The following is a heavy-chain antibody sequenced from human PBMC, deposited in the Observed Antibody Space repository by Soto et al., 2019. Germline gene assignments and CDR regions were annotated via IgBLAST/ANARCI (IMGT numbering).Heavy chain of an antibody. CDR2: TYYRSKWYY. Sequence: SQTLSLTCAISGDSVSSNSAAWNWIRQSPSGGLEWLGRTYYRSKWYYDYAVSVKSRITINPDTSKNQFSLQLNSVTPEDTAVYYCAREGGGSYPTPLDYWGQGTLVTVSS. D-gene: IGHD1-26*01. V-gene: IGHV6-1*01. CDR3: AREGGGSYPTPLDY. J-gene: IGHJ4*02. CDR1: GDSVSSNSAA.